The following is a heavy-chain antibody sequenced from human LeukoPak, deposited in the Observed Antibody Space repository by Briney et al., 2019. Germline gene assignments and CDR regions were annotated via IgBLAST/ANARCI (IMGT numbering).Heavy chain of an antibody. CDR1: GGSFSGYY. Sequence: PSATLSLTCAVYGGSFSGYYWSWIRQPPGKGLEWIGEINHSGSTNYNPSLKSRVTISVDTSKIQFSLKLSSVTAADTAVYYCARGGGRYYDSWSGYSDYWGQGTLVTVSS. J-gene: IGHJ4*02. CDR3: ARGGGRYYDSWSGYSDY. V-gene: IGHV4-34*01. D-gene: IGHD3-3*01. CDR2: INHSGST.